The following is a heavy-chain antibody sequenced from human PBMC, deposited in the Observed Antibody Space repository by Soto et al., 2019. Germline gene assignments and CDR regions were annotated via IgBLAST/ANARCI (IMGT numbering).Heavy chain of an antibody. J-gene: IGHJ6*02. CDR3: ARGGYYGLDV. CDR2: ISSGSAYI. V-gene: IGHV3-21*01. CDR1: GFTFSAYS. Sequence: GGSLRLSCAVSGFTFSAYSMNWVRQAPGKGLEWVSYISSGSAYIHYGDSVRGRFTISRDNAKNSLYLQMNSLRAEDTAVYYCARGGYYGLDVWGQGXTVTVSS.